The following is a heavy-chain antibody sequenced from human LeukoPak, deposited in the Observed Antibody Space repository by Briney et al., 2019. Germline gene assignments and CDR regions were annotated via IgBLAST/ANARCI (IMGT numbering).Heavy chain of an antibody. J-gene: IGHJ4*02. CDR1: GGSISSYY. CDR2: IYYSGST. V-gene: IGHV4-59*01. Sequence: SETLSLTCTVSGGSISSYYWSWIRQPPGKGLEWIGYIYYSGSTNYNPSFKSRVTISVDTSKNQFSLKLSSVTAADTAVYYCARDSRRYYGSGLEPSFYFDYWGQGTLVTVSS. CDR3: ARDSRRYYGSGLEPSFYFDY. D-gene: IGHD3-10*01.